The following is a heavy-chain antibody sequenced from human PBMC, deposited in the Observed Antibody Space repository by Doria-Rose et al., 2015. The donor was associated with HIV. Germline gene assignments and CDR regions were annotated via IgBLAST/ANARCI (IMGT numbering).Heavy chain of an antibody. V-gene: IGHV2-26*01. CDR3: ARIKSSRWYHKYYFDF. CDR1: GVSLSSPGMG. D-gene: IGHD6-13*01. Sequence: SGPVLVKPTETLTLTCTVSGVSLSSPGMGVSWIRQPPGKALEWLANIFSDDERSYKTSLKSRLTIYRGTSKGQVVLTMTDVDPVDTVTYYCARIKSSRWYHKYYFDFWGQGTLVIVSA. J-gene: IGHJ4*02. CDR2: IFSDDER.